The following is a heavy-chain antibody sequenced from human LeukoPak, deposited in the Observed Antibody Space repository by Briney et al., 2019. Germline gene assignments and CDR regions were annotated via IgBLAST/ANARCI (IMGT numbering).Heavy chain of an antibody. Sequence: GASVKVSCKASGYTFTGYYMHWVRQAPGQGLEWMGWINPNSGGTNYAQKFQGRVTMTRDTSISTAYMEVSRLRSDDTAVYYCARQHYYGSGSYRGDDAFDIWGRGTMVTVSS. J-gene: IGHJ3*02. V-gene: IGHV1-2*02. CDR3: ARQHYYGSGSYRGDDAFDI. CDR1: GYTFTGYY. D-gene: IGHD3-10*01. CDR2: INPNSGGT.